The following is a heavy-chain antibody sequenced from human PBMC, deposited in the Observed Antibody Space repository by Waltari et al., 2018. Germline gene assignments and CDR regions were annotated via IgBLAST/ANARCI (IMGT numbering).Heavy chain of an antibody. V-gene: IGHV4-34*01. Sequence: QLRLQQWGAGLLKPSETLSLPCAVSGGSFHGFYWSWIRQTPGKGLEWIGEVDHSGSASYSPSLKSRVTVSLDTSNKQVSLTLTSVTAADTGIYYCARDARDWEAVDNTYLDSWGQGTLVAVSS. CDR3: ARDARDWEAVDNTYLDS. CDR2: VDHSGSA. CDR1: GGSFHGFY. D-gene: IGHD2-21*02. J-gene: IGHJ4*02.